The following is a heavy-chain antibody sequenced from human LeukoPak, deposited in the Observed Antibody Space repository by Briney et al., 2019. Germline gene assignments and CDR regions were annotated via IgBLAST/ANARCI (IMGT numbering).Heavy chain of an antibody. Sequence: KSSETLSLTCTVSGGSISSYYWSWIRQPPGKGLEWIGYIYYSGSTNYNPSLKSRVTISVYTSKNQFSLKLSSVTAADTAVYYCASIMSGWDHYFDYWRQGTLVTVSS. D-gene: IGHD6-19*01. CDR3: ASIMSGWDHYFDY. CDR2: IYYSGST. J-gene: IGHJ4*02. CDR1: GGSISSYY. V-gene: IGHV4-59*01.